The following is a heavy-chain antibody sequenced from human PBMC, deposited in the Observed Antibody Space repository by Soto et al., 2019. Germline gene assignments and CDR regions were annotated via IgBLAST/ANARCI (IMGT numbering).Heavy chain of an antibody. CDR3: AKDQYQLIRLCYGLDV. CDR1: GFTFSNYV. Sequence: QVQLVESGGCVVQPGRSLRLSCAASGFTFSNYVMHWVRQAPGKGLEWVAVISYDGSNKYYADSVRGRFTISRDNSKNTLFLQINSLRPEDTAVYYCAKDQYQLIRLCYGLDVWGQGTTVTVSS. V-gene: IGHV3-30*18. J-gene: IGHJ6*02. CDR2: ISYDGSNK. D-gene: IGHD2-2*01.